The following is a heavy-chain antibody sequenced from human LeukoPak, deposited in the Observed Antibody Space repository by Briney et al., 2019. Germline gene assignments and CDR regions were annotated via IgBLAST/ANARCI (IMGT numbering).Heavy chain of an antibody. CDR2: ISYDGSNK. Sequence: GGSLRLSCAASGFTFSSYAMHWVRQAPGKGLEWVAVISYDGSNKYYADSVKGRFTISRDNAKNSLYLQMNSLRAEDTAVYYCASRGYDSSGYYPDYWGQGTLVTASS. CDR3: ASRGYDSSGYYPDY. CDR1: GFTFSSYA. D-gene: IGHD3-22*01. J-gene: IGHJ4*02. V-gene: IGHV3-30-3*01.